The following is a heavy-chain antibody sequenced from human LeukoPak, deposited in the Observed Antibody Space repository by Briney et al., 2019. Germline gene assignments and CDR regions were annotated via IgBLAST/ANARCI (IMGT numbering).Heavy chain of an antibody. V-gene: IGHV3-49*04. CDR3: SGGSCRYGMDV. CDR1: GFTFSSYA. J-gene: IGHJ6*02. D-gene: IGHD2-15*01. Sequence: GGSLRLSCAASGFTFSSYAMSWVRQAPGKGLEWVGFIRSNSFGGTTDYAASVKGRFTISRDDSKSIAYLQMTAVYYCTRLRRYCSGGSCRYGMDVWGQGTTVTVSS. CDR2: IRSNSFGGTT.